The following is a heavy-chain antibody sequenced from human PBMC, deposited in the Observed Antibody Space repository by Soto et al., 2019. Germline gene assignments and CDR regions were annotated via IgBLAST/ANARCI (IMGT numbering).Heavy chain of an antibody. V-gene: IGHV1-18*01. J-gene: IGHJ4*02. Sequence: QVPLVQSGTGVKKPGASVKVSCRASGYTFTSYGVTWVRQAPGQGLEWMGWISPFNGNTNYAQKFQGRVTMTTDTSTSTACMELRGLRSDDTAVYYCARGRLKYFDYWCQGALVTVTS. CDR1: GYTFTSYG. CDR2: ISPFNGNT. CDR3: ARGRLKYFDY.